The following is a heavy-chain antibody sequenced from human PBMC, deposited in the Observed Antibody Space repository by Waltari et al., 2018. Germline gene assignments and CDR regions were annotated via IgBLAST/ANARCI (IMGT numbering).Heavy chain of an antibody. CDR3: ARDVTGYYYFDL. V-gene: IGHV3-53*01. J-gene: IGHJ2*01. CDR1: GFTVSSNY. CDR2: INSGGDT. Sequence: IQPGGSLRLSCAASGFTVSSNYMSWVRQAPGKGLEWVSVINSGGDTHYADSVKGRFTISRDSSKNTVYLQMSTLRAEDTALYYCARDVTGYYYFDLWGRGTLVTVSS.